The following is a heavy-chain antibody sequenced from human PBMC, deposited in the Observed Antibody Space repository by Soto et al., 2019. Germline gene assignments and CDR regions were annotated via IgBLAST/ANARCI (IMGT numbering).Heavy chain of an antibody. CDR1: GGTFSSYA. V-gene: IGHV1-69*01. CDR2: IIPIFGTA. D-gene: IGHD3-10*01. CDR3: ASKSPLSTMVGAVIDYYGMDV. Sequence: KVSCKASGGTFSSYAISWVRQAPGQGLEWMGGIIPIFGTANYAQKFQGRVTITADESTSTAYMELSSLRSEDTAVYYCASKSPLSTMVGAVIDYYGMDVWGQGTTVTVSS. J-gene: IGHJ6*02.